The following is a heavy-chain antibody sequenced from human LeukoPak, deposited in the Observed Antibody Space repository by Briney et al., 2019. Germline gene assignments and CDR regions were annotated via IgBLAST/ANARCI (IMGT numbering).Heavy chain of an antibody. V-gene: IGHV4-39*07. CDR3: ARDLGGYPFFMDV. CDR2: LDESGRP. D-gene: IGHD2-15*01. J-gene: IGHJ6*03. CDR1: GGSIRSGDHH. Sequence: SETLSLTCSVSGGSIRSGDHHWAWVRQPPGKGLEFIGSLDESGRPYYNRPLKSRVSISGDTSGNQFSLNLTSVTAADTAVYFCARDLGGYPFFMDVWGRGTTVIVSS.